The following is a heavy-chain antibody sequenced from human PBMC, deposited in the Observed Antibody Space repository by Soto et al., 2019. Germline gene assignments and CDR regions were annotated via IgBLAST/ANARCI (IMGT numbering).Heavy chain of an antibody. CDR1: GYTFTSYG. D-gene: IGHD6-19*01. V-gene: IGHV1-18*01. CDR2: ISAYNGNT. J-gene: IGHJ6*03. CDR3: ARDGASRAVADYYYYYYMDV. Sequence: ASVKVSCKASGYTFTSYGISWVRQAPGQGLEWMGWISAYNGNTNYAQKLQGRVTMTTDTSTSTAYMELRSLRSDDTAVYYCARDGASRAVADYYYYYYMDVWGKGTTVTVSS.